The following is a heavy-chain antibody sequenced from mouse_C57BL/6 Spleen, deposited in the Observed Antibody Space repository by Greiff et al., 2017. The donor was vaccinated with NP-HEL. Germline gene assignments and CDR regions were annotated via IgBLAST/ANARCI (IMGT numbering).Heavy chain of an antibody. V-gene: IGHV1-64*01. CDR2: IHPNSGST. D-gene: IGHD1-1*01. Sequence: QVQLQQPGAELVKPGASVKLSCKASGYTFTSYWMHWVKQRPGQGLEWIGMIHPNSGSTNYNEKFKSKATLTVDKSSSTAYMQLSSLTSEDSAVYYCARWATVVPYGAMDYWGQGTSVTVSS. CDR3: ARWATVVPYGAMDY. J-gene: IGHJ4*01. CDR1: GYTFTSYW.